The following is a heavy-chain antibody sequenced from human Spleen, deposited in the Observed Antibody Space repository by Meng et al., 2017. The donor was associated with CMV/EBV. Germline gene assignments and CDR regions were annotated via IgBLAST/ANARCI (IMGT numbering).Heavy chain of an antibody. V-gene: IGHV3-72*01. J-gene: IGHJ6*02. CDR3: VRAIFGVYYGMDV. CDR2: TRNKDNSYTK. CDR1: GFTFSDHH. Sequence: GESLKISCAASGFTFSDHHMDWVRQAPGKGLEWVGRTRNKDNSYTKEYAASVRGRFTISRHDSRKSLYLQMNSLKTEDTAVYYCVRAIFGVYYGMDVWGQGTTVTVSS. D-gene: IGHD3-3*01.